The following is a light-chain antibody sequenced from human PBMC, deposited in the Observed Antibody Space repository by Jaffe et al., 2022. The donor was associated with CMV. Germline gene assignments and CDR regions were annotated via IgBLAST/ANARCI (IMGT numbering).Light chain of an antibody. CDR1: RSNIGAGYD. J-gene: IGLJ3*02. CDR3: QSYDSSLTAL. V-gene: IGLV1-40*01. CDR2: GIS. Sequence: QSVLTQPPSVSGAPGQRVTISCTGSRSNIGAGYDVHWYQQLPGTAPKLLIYGISHRASGVPDRFSGFKSGTSASLAITGLQAEDEADYYCQSYDSSLTALFGGGTKLNVL.